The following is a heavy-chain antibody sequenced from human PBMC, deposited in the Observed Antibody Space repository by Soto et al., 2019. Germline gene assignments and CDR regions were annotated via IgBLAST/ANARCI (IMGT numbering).Heavy chain of an antibody. D-gene: IGHD1-7*01. CDR3: ASRDPGTSIDY. CDR1: GGSFTSNNW. J-gene: IGHJ4*02. V-gene: IGHV4-4*02. Sequence: PSETLSLTCAVSGGSFTSNNWWTWVRQPPGQGLEWIGEIYRTGSTNYNPSLKSRVTISLDKSENQFSLKVTSLTAADTAVYYCASRDPGTSIDYWGQGTLVTVSS. CDR2: IYRTGST.